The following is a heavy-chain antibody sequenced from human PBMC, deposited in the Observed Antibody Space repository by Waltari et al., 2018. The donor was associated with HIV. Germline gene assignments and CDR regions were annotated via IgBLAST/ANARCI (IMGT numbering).Heavy chain of an antibody. CDR1: RFTFTAYY. CDR2: INPKSGVT. D-gene: IGHD2-15*01. V-gene: IGHV1-2*02. J-gene: IGHJ4*02. Sequence: QVQLVQSGAEAKKPGASVKVSCTASRFTFTAYYVHWVRQAPGQGLEWMGWINPKSGVTHFAQNFQGRINMTRDTSIKTAYLELSRLQSDDTAVYYCARDWWQLPSGGYFFDYWGQGTLVTVSS. CDR3: ARDWWQLPSGGYFFDY.